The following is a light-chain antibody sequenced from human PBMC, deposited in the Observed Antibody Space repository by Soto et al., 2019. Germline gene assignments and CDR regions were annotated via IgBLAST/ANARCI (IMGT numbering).Light chain of an antibody. CDR3: QQYNNWPRAT. CDR1: QSINSN. V-gene: IGKV3-15*01. Sequence: EIVMTQSPATLSLSPGERATLSCRASQSINSNLAWYQHKPGQAPRLFMFRASSRATGIPDRFSGSGSGTEFNLTISSLQSEDVAVYYCQQYNNWPRATFGGGTKVETK. CDR2: RAS. J-gene: IGKJ4*01.